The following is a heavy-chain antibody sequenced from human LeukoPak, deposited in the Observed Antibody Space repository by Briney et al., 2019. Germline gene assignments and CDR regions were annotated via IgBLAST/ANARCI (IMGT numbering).Heavy chain of an antibody. J-gene: IGHJ3*02. CDR1: GGSISSGGYY. V-gene: IGHV4-30-2*01. D-gene: IGHD3-10*01. CDR2: IYHSGST. CDR3: AAVFPDAFDI. Sequence: SQTLSLTCTVSGGSISSGGYYWSWIRQPPGKGLEWIGYIYHSGSTYYNPSLKSRVTISVDRSKNQFSLKLSSVTAADTAVYYCAAVFPDAFDIWGQGTMVTVSS.